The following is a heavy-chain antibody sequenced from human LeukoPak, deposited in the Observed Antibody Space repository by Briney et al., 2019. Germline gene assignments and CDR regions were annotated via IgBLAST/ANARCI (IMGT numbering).Heavy chain of an antibody. Sequence: PSETLSLTCTVSGGSISSHYWSWIRQPAGKGLEWIGRIYTSGSTNYNPSLKSRVTMSVDTSKNQFSLKLSSVTAADTAVYYCARDRVQWLLLGGGQRDYWGQGTLVTVSS. V-gene: IGHV4-4*07. J-gene: IGHJ4*02. CDR2: IYTSGST. CDR1: GGSISSHY. CDR3: ARDRVQWLLLGGGQRDY. D-gene: IGHD3-3*01.